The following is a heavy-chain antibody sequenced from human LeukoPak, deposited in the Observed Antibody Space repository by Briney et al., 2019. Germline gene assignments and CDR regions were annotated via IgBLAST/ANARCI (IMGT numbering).Heavy chain of an antibody. CDR3: ARTGRDRADAFDV. Sequence: PSQTLSLTCTVSGGSISSGGYYWSWIRQPPGKGLEWIGNIHHTGSTHYNPSLKSRVTISVDTSKNQFSLRLSSVTAADTAVYYCARTGRDRADAFDVWGQGTTVTVSS. V-gene: IGHV4-30-2*02. D-gene: IGHD3-22*01. J-gene: IGHJ3*01. CDR2: IHHTGST. CDR1: GGSISSGGYY.